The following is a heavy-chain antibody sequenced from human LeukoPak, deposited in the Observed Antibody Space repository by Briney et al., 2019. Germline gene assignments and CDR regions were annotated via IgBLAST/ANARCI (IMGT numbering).Heavy chain of an antibody. CDR3: ARLDSLLWKYQLLWRAWFDP. CDR2: INHSGST. Sequence: PSETLSLTCAVYGGSFSGYYWSWIRQPPGKGLEWIGEINHSGSTNYNPSLKSRVTISVDTSKNQFSLKLSSVTAADTAVYYCARLDSLLWKYQLLWRAWFDPWGQGTLVTVSS. CDR1: GGSFSGYY. D-gene: IGHD2-2*01. V-gene: IGHV4-34*01. J-gene: IGHJ5*02.